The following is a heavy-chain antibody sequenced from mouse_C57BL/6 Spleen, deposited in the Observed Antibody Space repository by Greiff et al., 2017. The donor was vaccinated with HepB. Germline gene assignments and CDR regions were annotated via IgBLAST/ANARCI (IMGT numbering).Heavy chain of an antibody. D-gene: IGHD2-3*01. V-gene: IGHV5-6*02. CDR1: GFTFSSYG. CDR3: ARRNDGGAMDY. J-gene: IGHJ4*01. Sequence: DVMLVESGGDLVKPGGSLKLSCAASGFTFSSYGMSWVRQTPDKRLEWVATISSGGSYTYYPDSVKGRFTISRDNAKNTLYLQMSSLKSEDTAMYYCARRNDGGAMDYWGQGTSVTVSS. CDR2: ISSGGSYT.